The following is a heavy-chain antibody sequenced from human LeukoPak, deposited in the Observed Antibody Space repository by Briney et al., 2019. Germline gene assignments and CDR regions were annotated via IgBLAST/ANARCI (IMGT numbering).Heavy chain of an antibody. CDR3: ALWSYYYYGLDV. Sequence: PGGSLRLSCAASGFTFGSYAMSRVRQAPGKGLEWVGRSRNKAKSHTTEYAASVKGRFTISRDNSNNSVWLQMNSLKTEDTAVYYCALWSYYYYGLDVWGQGTTVTVSS. J-gene: IGHJ6*02. D-gene: IGHD5-18*01. V-gene: IGHV3-72*01. CDR2: SRNKAKSHTT. CDR1: GFTFGSYA.